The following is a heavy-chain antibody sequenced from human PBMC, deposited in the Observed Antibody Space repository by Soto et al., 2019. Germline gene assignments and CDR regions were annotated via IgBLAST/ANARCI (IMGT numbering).Heavy chain of an antibody. CDR2: ISSSSSTI. V-gene: IGHV3-48*01. Sequence: GESLKISCAASGFTFSSYSMNWVRQAPGKGLEWVSYISSSSSTIYYADSVKGRFTISRDNAKNSLYLQMNSLRAEDTAVYYCARDEHSSSSNWFDPWGQGTLVTVSS. D-gene: IGHD6-13*01. CDR1: GFTFSSYS. CDR3: ARDEHSSSSNWFDP. J-gene: IGHJ5*02.